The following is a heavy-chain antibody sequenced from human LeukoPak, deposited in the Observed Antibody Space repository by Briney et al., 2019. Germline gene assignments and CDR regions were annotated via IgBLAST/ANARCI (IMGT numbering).Heavy chain of an antibody. J-gene: IGHJ4*02. Sequence: PGGSLRLSCAASGFTFSSYAMSWGRQAPGKRLEWVSAISGSGGSTYYADSVKSRFTISTDNSKNTLYLQMNSLRAEDTAVYYCARHSGSYYGKYYFDYWGQGTLVTVSS. CDR2: ISGSGGST. CDR3: ARHSGSYYGKYYFDY. V-gene: IGHV3-23*01. CDR1: GFTFSSYA. D-gene: IGHD1-26*01.